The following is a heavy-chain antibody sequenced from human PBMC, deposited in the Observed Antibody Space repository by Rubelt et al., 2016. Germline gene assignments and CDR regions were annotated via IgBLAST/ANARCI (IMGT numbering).Heavy chain of an antibody. D-gene: IGHD3-16*01. Sequence: GFSFNNYALHWVRQAPDKGLECVSLMSKDGKKEYYADSVKGRFTISRDNAKNSLYLQTNSLRDEDTAVYYCARDWFGIDSWGQGTLVTVSS. J-gene: IGHJ4*02. CDR3: ARDWFGIDS. CDR2: MSKDGKKE. CDR1: GFSFNNYA. V-gene: IGHV3-30*04.